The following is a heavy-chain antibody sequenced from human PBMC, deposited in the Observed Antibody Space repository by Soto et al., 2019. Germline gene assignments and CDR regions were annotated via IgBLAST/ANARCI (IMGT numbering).Heavy chain of an antibody. J-gene: IGHJ6*02. CDR2: IKQDGSEK. CDR3: AREYGSSYSPRYYGMDV. CDR1: GFTLSSYG. V-gene: IGHV3-7*05. Sequence: EVQLVESGGGLVQPGGSLRLSWAASGFTLSSYGMSWVRQAPGKGLEWVANIKQDGSEKYYVDSVKGRFTISRDTAKSSLYLQLNSLRAEDTAVYYCAREYGSSYSPRYYGMDVWGQGTTVTVSS. D-gene: IGHD6-13*01.